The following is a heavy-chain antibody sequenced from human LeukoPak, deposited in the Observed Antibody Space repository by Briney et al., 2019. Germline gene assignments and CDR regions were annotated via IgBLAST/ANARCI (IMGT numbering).Heavy chain of an antibody. V-gene: IGHV4-30-4*02. D-gene: IGHD6-13*01. Sequence: PSETLSLTCTVSCGSISSADYYWSWIRQPPGKGLEPFGYIYYSGSTYYNPSLKSRVTISVDTSKNQFSLMLSSVTAADRAVYYCARGSIAAAGTLGNWGQGTLVTVSS. CDR3: ARGSIAAAGTLGN. J-gene: IGHJ4*02. CDR2: IYYSGST. CDR1: CGSISSADYY.